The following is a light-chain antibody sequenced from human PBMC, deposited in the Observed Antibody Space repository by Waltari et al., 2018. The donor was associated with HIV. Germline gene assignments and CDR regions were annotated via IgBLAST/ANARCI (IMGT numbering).Light chain of an antibody. J-gene: IGKJ1*01. V-gene: IGKV3-15*01. CDR2: GAS. Sequence: DIVMTQSPATLSVSQGERAALSCRASQSVTANFAWYQQKPGQAPRLVIYGASTRATGIPARFSGSGSGTEFTLTIRSLQSEDFAVYYCQQYNNWPPTFGQGTKVEIK. CDR3: QQYNNWPPT. CDR1: QSVTAN.